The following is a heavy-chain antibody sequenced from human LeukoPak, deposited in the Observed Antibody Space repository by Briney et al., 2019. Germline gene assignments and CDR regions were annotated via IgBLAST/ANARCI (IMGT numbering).Heavy chain of an antibody. CDR2: IIPIFGTA. J-gene: IGHJ6*03. V-gene: IGHV1-69*05. Sequence: SVKVSCKASGGTFGSYAISWVRQAPGQGLEWMGGIIPIFGTANYAQKFQGRVTITTDESTSTAYMELSSLRSEDTAVYYCARARRVVPAAIMHYYYYMDVWGKGTTVTVSS. CDR1: GGTFGSYA. CDR3: ARARRVVPAAIMHYYYYMDV. D-gene: IGHD2-2*01.